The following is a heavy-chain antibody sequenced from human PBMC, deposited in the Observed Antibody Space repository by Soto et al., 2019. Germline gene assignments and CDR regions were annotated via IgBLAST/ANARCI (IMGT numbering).Heavy chain of an antibody. CDR3: ARAGEPEGLDF. J-gene: IGHJ6*02. Sequence: QVQLVQSGAEVKKPGSSVKVSCKASGVTFSSYTISWVRQAPGQGLAWLGRIIPILGIANYAQKFQGRVTITADKSTSTAYMELSSLGSEDKAVYYCARAGEPEGLDFWGQGTTVTVSS. CDR1: GVTFSSYT. D-gene: IGHD7-27*01. CDR2: IIPILGIA. V-gene: IGHV1-69*02.